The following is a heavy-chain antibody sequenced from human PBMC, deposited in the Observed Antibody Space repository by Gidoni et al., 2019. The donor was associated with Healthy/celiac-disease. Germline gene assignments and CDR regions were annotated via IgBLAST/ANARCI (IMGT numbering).Heavy chain of an antibody. Sequence: QVQLQESGPGLVKPSQTLSLTCTVSGGSISSGSYYWSWIRQPAGKGLEWIGRIYTSGSTNYNPSLKSRVTISVDTSKNQFSLKLSSVTAADTAVYYCARGPANWVSFDYWGQGTLVTASS. CDR3: ARGPANWVSFDY. J-gene: IGHJ4*02. CDR2: IYTSGST. V-gene: IGHV4-61*02. CDR1: GGSISSGSYY. D-gene: IGHD7-27*01.